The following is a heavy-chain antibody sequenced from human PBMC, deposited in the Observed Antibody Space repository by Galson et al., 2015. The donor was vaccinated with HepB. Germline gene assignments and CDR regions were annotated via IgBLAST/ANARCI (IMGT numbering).Heavy chain of an antibody. V-gene: IGHV1-2*02. J-gene: IGHJ6*03. CDR2: INPNSGGT. CDR3: ARQRQQLVQFYYMDV. CDR1: GYTFTGYY. D-gene: IGHD6-13*01. Sequence: SVKVSCKASGYTFTGYYMHWVRQAPGQGLEWMGWINPNSGGTNYAQKFQGRVTMTRDTSISTAYMELSRLRSDDTAVYYCARQRQQLVQFYYMDVWGKGTTVTVSS.